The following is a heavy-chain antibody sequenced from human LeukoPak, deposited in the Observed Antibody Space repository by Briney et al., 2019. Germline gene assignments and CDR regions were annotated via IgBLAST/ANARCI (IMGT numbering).Heavy chain of an antibody. D-gene: IGHD2-2*01. V-gene: IGHV1-18*01. Sequence: ASVKVSCKASGYTFTSYGITWVRQAPGQGLEWMGWISGYNGNTRKAQKVQGRVSMTTDTSMSTAYMELRSLRSDDTAVYYCARTPRLPAATGFMDVWGKGTTVTVSS. CDR3: ARTPRLPAATGFMDV. CDR1: GYTFTSYG. J-gene: IGHJ6*03. CDR2: ISGYNGNT.